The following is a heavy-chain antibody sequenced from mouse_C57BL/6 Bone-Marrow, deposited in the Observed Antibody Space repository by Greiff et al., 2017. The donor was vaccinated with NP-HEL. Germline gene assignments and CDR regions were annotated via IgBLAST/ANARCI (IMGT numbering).Heavy chain of an antibody. Sequence: EVKLMESGGDLVKPGGSLKLSCAASGFTFSSYGMSWVRQTPDKRLEWVATISSGGSYTYYPDSVKGRFTISRDNAKNTLYLQMSRLKSTDTAMEYCVRDYGSSYYAIDYWGQGTSVTVSS. D-gene: IGHD1-1*01. CDR1: GFTFSSYG. J-gene: IGHJ4*01. V-gene: IGHV5-6*01. CDR2: ISSGGSYT. CDR3: VRDYGSSYYAIDY.